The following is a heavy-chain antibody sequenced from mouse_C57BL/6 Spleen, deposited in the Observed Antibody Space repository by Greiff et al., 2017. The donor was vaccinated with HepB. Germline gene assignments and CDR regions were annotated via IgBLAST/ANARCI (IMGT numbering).Heavy chain of an antibody. Sequence: QVQLQQPGAELVKPGASVKLSCKASGYTFTSYWMQWVKQRPGQGLEWIGEIDPSDSSTNYNQKFKGKATLTVDTSSSTAYMQLSSLTSEDSAVYYCARNGWLPLDYWGQGTTLTVSS. CDR3: ARNGWLPLDY. V-gene: IGHV1-50*01. CDR2: IDPSDSST. CDR1: GYTFTSYW. D-gene: IGHD2-2*01. J-gene: IGHJ2*01.